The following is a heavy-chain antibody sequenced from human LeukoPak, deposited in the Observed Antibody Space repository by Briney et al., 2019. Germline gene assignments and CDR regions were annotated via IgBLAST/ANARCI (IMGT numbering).Heavy chain of an antibody. CDR1: GGSISSNSYY. J-gene: IGHJ5*02. D-gene: IGHD3-10*01. CDR2: IYYSGNT. Sequence: SETLSLTCTVSGGSISSNSYYWAWIRQPPGKGLEWIGSIYYSGNTYHNPSLKSRVTISVDTSKDQFSLKLSSVTAADTAVYYCATHGSGTLYNGLYNWFDPWGQGTLVTVSS. CDR3: ATHGSGTLYNGLYNWFDP. V-gene: IGHV4-39*01.